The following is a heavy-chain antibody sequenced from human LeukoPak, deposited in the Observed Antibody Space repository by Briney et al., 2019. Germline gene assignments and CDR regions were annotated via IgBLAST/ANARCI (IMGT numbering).Heavy chain of an antibody. V-gene: IGHV1-2*02. D-gene: IGHD2-2*01. J-gene: IGHJ5*02. CDR2: INPNSGGT. Sequence: ASVKVSCKASGYTFTGYYMHWVRQAPGQGLEWMGWINPNSGGTNYAQKFQGRVTMTTDTSTSTAYMELSRLRSDDTAVYYCATDCSSTSCYLFDPWGQGTLVTVSS. CDR3: ATDCSSTSCYLFDP. CDR1: GYTFTGYY.